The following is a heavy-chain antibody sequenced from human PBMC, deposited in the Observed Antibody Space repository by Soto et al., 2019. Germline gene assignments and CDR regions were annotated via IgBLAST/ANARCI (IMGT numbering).Heavy chain of an antibody. CDR3: ARESCTNGVCYTSYYYYGMDV. V-gene: IGHV3-30-3*01. CDR2: ISYDGSNK. J-gene: IGHJ6*02. D-gene: IGHD2-8*01. CDR1: GFTFSSYA. Sequence: PGGSLRLSCAASGFTFSSYAMHWVRQAPGKGLEWVAVISYDGSNKYYADSVKGRFTISRDNSKNTLHLQMNSLRAEDTAVYYCARESCTNGVCYTSYYYYGMDVWGQGTTVTVSS.